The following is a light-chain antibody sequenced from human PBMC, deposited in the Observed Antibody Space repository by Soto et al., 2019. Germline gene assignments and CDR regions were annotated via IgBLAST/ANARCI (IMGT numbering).Light chain of an antibody. Sequence: GDSVPIPCRASESIGSWLAWYQQKKGKAPNFLVYAASSLQSGAPSRFTGSGYGTDVTLTLSSLQPEDFATYFCQQSYTTPITFGQGTLLEIK. CDR3: QQSYTTPIT. CDR1: ESIGSW. J-gene: IGKJ5*01. V-gene: IGKV1-39*01. CDR2: AAS.